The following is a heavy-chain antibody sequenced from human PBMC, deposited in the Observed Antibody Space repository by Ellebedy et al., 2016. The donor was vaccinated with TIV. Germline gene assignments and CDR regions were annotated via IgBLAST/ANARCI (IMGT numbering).Heavy chain of an antibody. D-gene: IGHD3-10*01. CDR3: ARGPYSYGSGTYYKLCAFDI. CDR2: VIPLLYIT. Sequence: ASVKVSCKASGGTFSTYVITWVRQAPGQGLEWVGRVIPLLYITIYAQKLQGRVTMTTDTSTSTAYMERRSLRSDDTAVYYCARGPYSYGSGTYYKLCAFDIWGQGTMVTVSS. J-gene: IGHJ3*02. CDR1: GGTFSTYV. V-gene: IGHV1-69*04.